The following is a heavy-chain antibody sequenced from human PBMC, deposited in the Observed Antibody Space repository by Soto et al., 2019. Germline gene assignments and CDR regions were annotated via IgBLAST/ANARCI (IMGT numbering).Heavy chain of an antibody. D-gene: IGHD3-22*01. V-gene: IGHV4-39*01. J-gene: IGHJ6*02. CDR2: VSYSGST. CDR1: GGSISSSSYY. CDR3: AKYYFDSTGSHYYYYGMDV. Sequence: SETLSLTCSVSGGSISSSSYYWGWIRQPPGKGLEWIGSVSYSGSTYYNPSLKSRVTISVDTSKNQFSLKQSSVTAADTAVYYCAKYYFDSTGSHYYYYGMDVWGQGTSVTVSS.